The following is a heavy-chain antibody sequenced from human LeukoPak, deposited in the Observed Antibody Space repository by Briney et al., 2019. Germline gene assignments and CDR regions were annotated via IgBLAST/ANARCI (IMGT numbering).Heavy chain of an antibody. V-gene: IGHV5-51*01. Sequence: GEPLKISCKGSGYSFANYWIGWVRQMPGKGLEWMGIIYPNASDTRYSPSFRGQVTISADKSIATAYLRWNSLKASDTAMYYCALSSGAYDSAGYFDYWGQGTLVTVSS. D-gene: IGHD3-22*01. CDR2: IYPNASDT. CDR1: GYSFANYW. J-gene: IGHJ4*02. CDR3: ALSSGAYDSAGYFDY.